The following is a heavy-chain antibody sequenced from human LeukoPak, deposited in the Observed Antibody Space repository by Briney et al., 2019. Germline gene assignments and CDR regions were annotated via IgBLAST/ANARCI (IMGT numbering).Heavy chain of an antibody. D-gene: IGHD1-26*01. CDR3: AKAGSYWDFDY. CDR1: GFTVSSNY. V-gene: IGHV3-23*01. J-gene: IGHJ4*02. Sequence: GGSLRLSCAASGFTVSSNYMSWVRQAPGKGLEWVSGISGSGGSTYYADSVKGRFTISRDNSKNTLYLQMNSLRAEDTAVYYCAKAGSYWDFDYWGQGTLVTVSS. CDR2: ISGSGGST.